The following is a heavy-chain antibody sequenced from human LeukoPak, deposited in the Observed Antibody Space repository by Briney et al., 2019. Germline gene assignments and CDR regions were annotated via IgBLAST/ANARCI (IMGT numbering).Heavy chain of an antibody. J-gene: IGHJ4*02. CDR3: AKNYYGSGSYRFFFDY. D-gene: IGHD3-10*01. Sequence: GGSLRLSCAASGFTFSSYGMHWVRQAPGKGLEWVAFIRYDGSNKYYADSVKGRFTISRDNSKNTLYLQMNSLRAEDTAVYYCAKNYYGSGSYRFFFDYWGQGTLVTVSS. CDR1: GFTFSSYG. CDR2: IRYDGSNK. V-gene: IGHV3-30*02.